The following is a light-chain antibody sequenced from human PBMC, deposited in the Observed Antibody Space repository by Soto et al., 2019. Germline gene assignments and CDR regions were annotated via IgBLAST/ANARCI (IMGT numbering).Light chain of an antibody. J-gene: IGKJ4*01. Sequence: DSHMTQSPSTLSASVGDRVTITCRASQSISSWLAWYQQKPGKAPKLLIYKASGLESGVPSRFSGSGSGTDFTLTISSLQPDDFATYYCQQYNSYSPLTFGGGTKVDI. CDR2: KAS. CDR3: QQYNSYSPLT. CDR1: QSISSW. V-gene: IGKV1-5*03.